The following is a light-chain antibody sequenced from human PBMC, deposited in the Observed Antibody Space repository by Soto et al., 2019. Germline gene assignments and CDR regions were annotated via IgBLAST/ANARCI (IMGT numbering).Light chain of an antibody. CDR1: SSDVGAYNY. V-gene: IGLV2-14*01. Sequence: QSALTQPPSVSGSPGQSITISCTGTSSDVGAYNYVSWYQQHPGKAPNLMIYDVSNRPSGVSNRFSGSKSGNTASLTISGLQAEDEADYYCCSYTTSNTRQIVFGTGTKLTVL. J-gene: IGLJ1*01. CDR2: DVS. CDR3: CSYTTSNTRQIV.